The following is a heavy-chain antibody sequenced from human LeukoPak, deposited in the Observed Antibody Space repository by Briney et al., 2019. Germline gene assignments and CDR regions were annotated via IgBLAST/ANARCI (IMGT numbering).Heavy chain of an antibody. Sequence: PRGSLRLSCAASGFTFSSYSFSWVRQAPGKGLEWVSFISSHPGYINYADSVKGRFTISRDNAENSLYLQMSSLRAEDTAVYYCARDKVFGVVIPYYFDYWGQGILVTVSS. J-gene: IGHJ4*02. D-gene: IGHD3-3*01. V-gene: IGHV3-21*01. CDR3: ARDKVFGVVIPYYFDY. CDR2: ISSHPGYI. CDR1: GFTFSSYS.